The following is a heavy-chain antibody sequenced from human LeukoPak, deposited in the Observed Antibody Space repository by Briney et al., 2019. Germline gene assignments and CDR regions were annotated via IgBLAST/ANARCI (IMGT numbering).Heavy chain of an antibody. CDR3: ARGGGYCSGGSCYSYPYYYYYMDV. J-gene: IGHJ6*03. Sequence: ASVKVSCKASGYTFTGYYMHWVRQAPGQGLEWMGWINPNSGGTNYAQKFQGRVTMTRDTSISTAYMELSRPRSDDTAVYYCARGGGYCSGGSCYSYPYYYYYMDVWGKGTTVTVSS. CDR2: INPNSGGT. V-gene: IGHV1-2*02. D-gene: IGHD2-15*01. CDR1: GYTFTGYY.